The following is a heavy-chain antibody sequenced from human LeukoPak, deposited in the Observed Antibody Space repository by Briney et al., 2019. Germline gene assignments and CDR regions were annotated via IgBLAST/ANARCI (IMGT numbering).Heavy chain of an antibody. V-gene: IGHV3-30*14. CDR2: ISYDGSNK. Sequence: PGGSLRLSCAASGFTFSSYSMHWVRQAPGKGLEWLAVISYDGSNKFYADSVKGRFTISRDNAKRSVYLQMNSLGVEDTAVYYCARDIHSVAFDIWGQGTMVTVSS. CDR1: GFTFSSYS. J-gene: IGHJ3*02. CDR3: ARDIHSVAFDI.